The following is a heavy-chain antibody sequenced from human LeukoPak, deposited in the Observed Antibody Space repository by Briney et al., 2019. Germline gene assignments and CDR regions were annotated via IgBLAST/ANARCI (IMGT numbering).Heavy chain of an antibody. V-gene: IGHV3-23*01. Sequence: GGSLRLSCAASGLTFSSYAMSWVRQAPGKGLEWVSAISGSGGSTYYADSVKGRFTISRDNSKNTLYLQMNSLRAEDTAVYYCAKDLTGYSSSWYTQTLFDYWGQGTLVTVSS. CDR1: GLTFSSYA. D-gene: IGHD6-13*01. CDR3: AKDLTGYSSSWYTQTLFDY. J-gene: IGHJ4*02. CDR2: ISGSGGST.